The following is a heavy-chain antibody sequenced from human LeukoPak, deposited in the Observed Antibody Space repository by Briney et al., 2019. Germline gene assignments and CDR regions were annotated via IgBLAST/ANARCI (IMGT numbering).Heavy chain of an antibody. D-gene: IGHD4-11*01. Sequence: SETLSLTCTVSGGSISSSSYYWGWIRQPPGKGLEWIGSIYYSGSTYYNPSLKSRVTISVDTSKNQFSLKLSFVTAADTAVYYCARRMTTVTTAPDFDYWGQGTLVTVSS. CDR3: ARRMTTVTTAPDFDY. CDR1: GGSISSSSYY. J-gene: IGHJ4*02. V-gene: IGHV4-39*07. CDR2: IYYSGST.